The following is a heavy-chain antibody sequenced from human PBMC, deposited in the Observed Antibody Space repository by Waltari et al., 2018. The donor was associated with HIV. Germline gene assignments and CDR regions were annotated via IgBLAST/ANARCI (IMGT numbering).Heavy chain of an antibody. CDR3: ARAVYGSGLNFLDY. Sequence: QEPLVQSGAEVKKPGASVKVSCKASEYRSTESDLNWVRQAPGQGLEWMGRMNPDSGNTEYAQKFQGRVTMTRDTSTSTAYMELSSLRSDDTAVYYCARAVYGSGLNFLDYWGQGTLVSVSS. V-gene: IGHV1-8*01. CDR2: MNPDSGNT. D-gene: IGHD3-10*01. CDR1: EYRSTESD. J-gene: IGHJ4*02.